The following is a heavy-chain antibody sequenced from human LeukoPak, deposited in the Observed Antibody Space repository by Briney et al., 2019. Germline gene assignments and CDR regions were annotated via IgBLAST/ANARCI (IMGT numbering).Heavy chain of an antibody. J-gene: IGHJ4*02. CDR2: IYYSGST. D-gene: IGHD6-13*01. V-gene: IGHV4-39*01. CDR1: GGSISSSSYY. CDR3: VILKEVRIAAAGPFFDY. Sequence: PSETLSLTCTVSGGSISSSSYYWGWIRQPPGKGLEWIGSIYYSGSTYYNPSLKSRVTISVDTSKNQFSLKLSSVTAAHTAVYYCVILKEVRIAAAGPFFDYWGQGTLVTVSS.